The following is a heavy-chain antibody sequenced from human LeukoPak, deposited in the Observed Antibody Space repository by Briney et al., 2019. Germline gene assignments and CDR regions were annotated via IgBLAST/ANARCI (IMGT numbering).Heavy chain of an antibody. CDR1: GFTFDDYA. J-gene: IGHJ4*02. V-gene: IGHV3-9*01. Sequence: GRSLRLSCAASGFTFDDYAMHWVRQAPGKGLEWVSGISWNSGSIGYADSVKGRFTIFRDNAKNSLYLQMNSLRAEDTALYYCAKDLYYYDSSGSDYWGQGTLVTVSS. D-gene: IGHD3-22*01. CDR3: AKDLYYYDSSGSDY. CDR2: ISWNSGSI.